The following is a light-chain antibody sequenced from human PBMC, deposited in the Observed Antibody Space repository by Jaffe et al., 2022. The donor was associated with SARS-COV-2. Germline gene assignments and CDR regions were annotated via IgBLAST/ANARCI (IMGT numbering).Light chain of an antibody. V-gene: IGLV2-8*01. CDR2: EIS. J-gene: IGLJ1*01. CDR3: SSDTGSNNPYV. CDR1: ISDVGAYNY. Sequence: QSALTQPPSASGSPGQSVTISCTGLISDVGAYNYVSWYQQHPGKAPKLMIYEISKRPSGVPHRFSGSKSGNTASLTVSGLQAEDEADYYCSSDTGSNNPYVFGTGTKVTVL.